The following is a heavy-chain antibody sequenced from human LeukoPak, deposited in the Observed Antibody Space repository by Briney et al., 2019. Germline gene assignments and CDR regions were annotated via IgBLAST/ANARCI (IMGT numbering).Heavy chain of an antibody. D-gene: IGHD3-22*01. J-gene: IGHJ4*02. CDR2: IIPIFGTA. V-gene: IGHV1-69*13. Sequence: SVKVSCTASGGTFSSYAISWVRQAPGQGLEWMGGIIPIFGTANYAQKFQGRVTITADESTSTAYMELSSLRSEDTAVYYCARDYFYDSSGYYFDYWGQGTLVTVSS. CDR3: ARDYFYDSSGYYFDY. CDR1: GGTFSSYA.